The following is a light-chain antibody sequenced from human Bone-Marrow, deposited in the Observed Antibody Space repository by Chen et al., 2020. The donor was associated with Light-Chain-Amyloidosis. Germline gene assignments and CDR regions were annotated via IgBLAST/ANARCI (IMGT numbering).Light chain of an antibody. CDR1: KLGDKY. J-gene: IGLJ2*01. Sequence: SYDLTQPPSVSVSPGQTASITCSGDKLGDKYACWYQQKPGQSPVLVIYQDTKRPSGIPERFSGSNSGNTATLTISGTQPMDEADYYCQAWDSTTVVFGGGTKLTVL. CDR3: QAWDSTTVV. V-gene: IGLV3-1*01. CDR2: QDT.